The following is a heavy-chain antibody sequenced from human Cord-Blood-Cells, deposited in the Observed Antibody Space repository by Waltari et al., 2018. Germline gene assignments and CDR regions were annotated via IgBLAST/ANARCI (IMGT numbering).Heavy chain of an antibody. CDR2: ISYDGSNK. CDR1: GLPFSSYA. CDR3: ARSAGTIDFDY. J-gene: IGHJ4*02. D-gene: IGHD3-10*01. V-gene: IGHV3-30-3*01. Sequence: QVQLLESGGGVVQPGRSLRLSCAASGLPFSSYALHWVRQAPGKGLEWVAVISYDGSNKYYADSVKGRFTISRDNSKNTLYLQMNSLRAEDTAVYYCARSAGTIDFDYWGQGTLVTVSS.